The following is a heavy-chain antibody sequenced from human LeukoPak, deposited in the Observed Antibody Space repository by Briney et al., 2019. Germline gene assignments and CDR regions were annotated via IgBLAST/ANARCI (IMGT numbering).Heavy chain of an antibody. D-gene: IGHD3-9*01. CDR3: VRDVVRYYDSSLSDYYYGMDV. Sequence: SVKVSCKASGGTFSSYAISWVRQAPGQGLEWMGGIIPIFGTANYAQKFQGRVTITADESTSTAYMELSSLRSEDTAVYYCVRDVVRYYDSSLSDYYYGMDVWGQGTTVTVSS. CDR2: IIPIFGTA. V-gene: IGHV1-69*13. CDR1: GGTFSSYA. J-gene: IGHJ6*02.